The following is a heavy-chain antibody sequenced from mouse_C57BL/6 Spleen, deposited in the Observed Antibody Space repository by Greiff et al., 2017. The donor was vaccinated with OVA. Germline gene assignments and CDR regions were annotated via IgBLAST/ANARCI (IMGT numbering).Heavy chain of an antibody. CDR3: ARRGYYGSSYYAMDY. D-gene: IGHD1-1*01. CDR2: IDPSDSYT. Sequence: QVQLQQSGAELVMPGASVKLSCKASGYTFTSYWMHWVKQRPGQGLEWIGEIDPSDSYTNYNQKFKGKSTLTVDKSSSTAYMQLSSLTSEDSAVYYCARRGYYGSSYYAMDYWGQGTSVTVSS. CDR1: GYTFTSYW. V-gene: IGHV1-69*01. J-gene: IGHJ4*01.